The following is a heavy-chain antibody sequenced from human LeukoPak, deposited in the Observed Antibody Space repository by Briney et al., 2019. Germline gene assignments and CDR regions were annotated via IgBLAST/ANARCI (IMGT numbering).Heavy chain of an antibody. D-gene: IGHD6-19*01. Sequence: ASVKVSRKASGYTFTTYDINWVRQATGQGLEWMGWMNPNSGNTGYTQKFQGRVTMTRSTSISTAYMELSSLRSEDTAVYYCARGRGSGHKENWFDPWGQGTLVTVSS. V-gene: IGHV1-8*01. CDR3: ARGRGSGHKENWFDP. CDR2: MNPNSGNT. J-gene: IGHJ5*02. CDR1: GYTFTTYD.